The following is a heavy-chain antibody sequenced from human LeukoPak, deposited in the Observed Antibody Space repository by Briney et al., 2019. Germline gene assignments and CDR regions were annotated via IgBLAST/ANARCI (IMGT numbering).Heavy chain of an antibody. Sequence: GGSLRLSCTASGFSFGTYAMHWVRQAPGKGFEWVAVISSDASITIYPDSMRGRFTISRDNSKNTLYLDMNNLRGEDTALYFCARDPIGGRPDYLVYWGQGTLVTVSS. CDR1: GFSFGTYA. CDR3: ARDPIGGRPDYLVY. CDR2: ISSDASIT. J-gene: IGHJ4*02. V-gene: IGHV3-30*01. D-gene: IGHD3-10*01.